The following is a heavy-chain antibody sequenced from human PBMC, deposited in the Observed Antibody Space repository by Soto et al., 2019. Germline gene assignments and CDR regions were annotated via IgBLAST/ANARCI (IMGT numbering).Heavy chain of an antibody. CDR1: GYTFTSYG. V-gene: IGHV1-18*01. Sequence: QVPLVQSGAEVKKPGASVKVSCKASGYTFTSYGISWVRQAPGQGLEWMGWISAYNGNTNYAQKLQGRVTMTTDTSTSTAYMELRSLRSDDTAVYYCARDFNRITIFGVVPYYMDVWGKGTTVTVSS. CDR3: ARDFNRITIFGVVPYYMDV. D-gene: IGHD3-3*01. J-gene: IGHJ6*03. CDR2: ISAYNGNT.